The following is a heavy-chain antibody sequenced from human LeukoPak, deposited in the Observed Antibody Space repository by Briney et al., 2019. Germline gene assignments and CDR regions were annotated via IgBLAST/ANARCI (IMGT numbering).Heavy chain of an antibody. CDR2: ISYDGSNK. CDR3: ARDRVSSGWYFDY. J-gene: IGHJ4*02. V-gene: IGHV3-30-3*01. Sequence: GESLRLSCAASGFTFSSYAMHWVRQAPGKGLEWVAVISYDGSNKYYADSVKGRFTISRDNSKNTLYPQMNSLRAEDTAVYYCARDRVSSGWYFDYWGQGTLVTVSS. CDR1: GFTFSSYA. D-gene: IGHD6-19*01.